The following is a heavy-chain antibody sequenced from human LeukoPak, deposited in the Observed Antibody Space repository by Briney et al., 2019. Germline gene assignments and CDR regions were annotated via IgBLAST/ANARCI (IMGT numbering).Heavy chain of an antibody. CDR1: GGSISSYY. D-gene: IGHD3-3*01. V-gene: IGHV4-59*01. J-gene: IGHJ4*02. CDR2: IYYSGST. CDR3: ARDRGSDFWSGYLFDY. Sequence: PSETLSLTCTVSGGSISSYYWSWIRQPPGKGLEWIGYIYYSGSTNYNPSLKSRVTISVDTSKNQFSLKLSSVTAADTAVYYCARDRGSDFWSGYLFDYWGQGTLVTVSS.